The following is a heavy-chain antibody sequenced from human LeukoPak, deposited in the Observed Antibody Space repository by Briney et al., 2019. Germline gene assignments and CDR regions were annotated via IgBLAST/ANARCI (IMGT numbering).Heavy chain of an antibody. V-gene: IGHV3-11*01. D-gene: IGHD3/OR15-3a*01. CDR3: ATTARVGQN. J-gene: IGHJ4*02. CDR2: ISSSGSTI. CDR1: GFTFSDYY. Sequence: GGSLRLSCAASGFTFSDYYMSWIRQAPGKGPEWVSYISSSGSTIYYAESVKGRFTVSRDNAKNSLFLQMDSLRADDTAVYYCATTARVGQNWGQGTLVTVSS.